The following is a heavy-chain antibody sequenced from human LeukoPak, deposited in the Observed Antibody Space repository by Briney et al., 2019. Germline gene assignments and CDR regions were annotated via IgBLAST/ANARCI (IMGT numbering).Heavy chain of an antibody. V-gene: IGHV3-49*04. Sequence: QPGRSLRLSCTASGFTFGDYAMSWVRQAPGKGLEGVGCIRSKAYGGTTEYAASVKGRFTISRDDSKSIAYLQMNSLKPEDTAVYYCTRDPPYYYGSGSYFDYWGQGTLVTVSS. CDR3: TRDPPYYYGSGSYFDY. D-gene: IGHD3-10*01. CDR2: IRSKAYGGTT. CDR1: GFTFGDYA. J-gene: IGHJ4*02.